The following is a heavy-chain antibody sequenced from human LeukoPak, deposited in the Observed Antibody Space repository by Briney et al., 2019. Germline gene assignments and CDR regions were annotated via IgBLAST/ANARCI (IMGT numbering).Heavy chain of an antibody. CDR1: GFTVSSNY. V-gene: IGHV3-64D*06. Sequence: PGGSLRLSCAASGFTVSSNYMSWVRQAPGKGLEYVSAISSNGGSTYYADSVKGRFTISRDNSKNTLYLQMSSLRAEDTAVYYCVKEGRWDTAMVFDYWGQGTLVTVSS. CDR3: VKEGRWDTAMVFDY. D-gene: IGHD5-18*01. CDR2: ISSNGGST. J-gene: IGHJ4*02.